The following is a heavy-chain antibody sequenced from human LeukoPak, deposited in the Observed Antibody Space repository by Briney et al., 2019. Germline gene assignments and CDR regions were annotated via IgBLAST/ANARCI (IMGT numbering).Heavy chain of an antibody. CDR2: IYYSGST. V-gene: IGHV4-31*03. D-gene: IGHD1-26*01. CDR3: AKTRPNSGRAFDY. J-gene: IGHJ4*02. Sequence: PSETLSLTCTVSGGSINSVSYYWGWIRQHPGRGLEWIGYIYYSGSTYYNPSLKSRLTISIDTSKNQFSLKLSSVTAADTAVYYCAKTRPNSGRAFDYWGQGTLVPVSS. CDR1: GGSINSVSYY.